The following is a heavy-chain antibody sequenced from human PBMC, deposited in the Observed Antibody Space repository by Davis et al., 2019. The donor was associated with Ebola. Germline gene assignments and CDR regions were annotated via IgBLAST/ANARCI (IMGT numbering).Heavy chain of an antibody. J-gene: IGHJ4*02. CDR1: GFTFSSYN. Sequence: GESLKISCVASGFTFSSYNMNWVRQAPGKGLEWVSYISSSSSTIYYADSVKGRFTISRDNAKNSLYLQMNSLRAEDTALYYCAKAASGSSWYYFDYWGQGTLVTVSS. V-gene: IGHV3-48*01. CDR3: AKAASGSSWYYFDY. CDR2: ISSSSSTI. D-gene: IGHD6-13*01.